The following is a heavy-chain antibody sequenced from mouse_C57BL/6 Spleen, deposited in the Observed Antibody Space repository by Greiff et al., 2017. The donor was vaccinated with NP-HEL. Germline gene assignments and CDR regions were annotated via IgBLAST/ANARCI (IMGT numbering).Heavy chain of an antibody. J-gene: IGHJ1*03. Sequence: EVQVVESGGGLVKPGGSLKLSCAASGFTFSSYTMSWVRQTPEKRLEWVATISGGGGNTYYPDSVKGRFTISRDNAKNTLYLQMSSLRSEDTALYYCADGNYEYFDVWGTGTTVTVSS. D-gene: IGHD2-1*01. CDR2: ISGGGGNT. CDR3: ADGNYEYFDV. CDR1: GFTFSSYT. V-gene: IGHV5-9*01.